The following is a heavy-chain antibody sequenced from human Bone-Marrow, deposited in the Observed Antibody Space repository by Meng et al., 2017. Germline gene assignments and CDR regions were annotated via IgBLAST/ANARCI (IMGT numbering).Heavy chain of an antibody. V-gene: IGHV3-53*02. CDR3: AREQDGDYDANFDY. CDR1: GFTVSSNY. J-gene: IGHJ4*02. Sequence: EVQLVETGGGLIQPGGSLRRSCAASGFTVSSNYMSWVRQAPGKGLEWVSVIYSGGSTYYADSVKGRFTISRDNSKNTLYLQMNSLRAEDTAVYYCAREQDGDYDANFDYWGQGTLVTVSS. D-gene: IGHD4-17*01. CDR2: IYSGGST.